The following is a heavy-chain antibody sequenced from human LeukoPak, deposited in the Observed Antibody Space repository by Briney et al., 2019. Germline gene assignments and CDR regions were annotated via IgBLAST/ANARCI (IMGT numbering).Heavy chain of an antibody. D-gene: IGHD3-16*02. Sequence: GGPLRLSCAASGFTFSNAWMSWVRQAPGKGLEWVGRIKSKTDGGTTDYAAPVKGRFTISRDDSKNTLYLQMNSLKTEDTAVYYCTTGPYDYVWGSYRAFDYWGQGTLVTVSS. J-gene: IGHJ4*02. CDR3: TTGPYDYVWGSYRAFDY. CDR2: IKSKTDGGTT. CDR1: GFTFSNAW. V-gene: IGHV3-15*01.